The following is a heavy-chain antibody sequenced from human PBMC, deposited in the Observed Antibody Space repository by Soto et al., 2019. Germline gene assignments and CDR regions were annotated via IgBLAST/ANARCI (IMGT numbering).Heavy chain of an antibody. Sequence: SQTLSLTCAISGDSVSSNSAAWNWIRQSPSRGLEWLGRTYYRSKWYNDYAVSVKSRITINPDTSKNQFSLQLNSVTPEDTAVYYCARDVERDGYNLFYYYGMDVWGQGTTVTV. D-gene: IGHD5-12*01. CDR1: GDSVSSNSAA. J-gene: IGHJ6*02. V-gene: IGHV6-1*01. CDR3: ARDVERDGYNLFYYYGMDV. CDR2: TYYRSKWYN.